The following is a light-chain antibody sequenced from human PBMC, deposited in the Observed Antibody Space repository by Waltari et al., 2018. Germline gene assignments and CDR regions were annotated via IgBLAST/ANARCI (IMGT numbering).Light chain of an antibody. Sequence: DIQMTQSPSSLSASVGDRITITCRASQDIGSHLNWYQQNPGKDHMLLMYFVNRLQPEVPSRFSGSGCGTECSHTITNRQPDDFETDSCQRYETLPYTFGQGTKVEVK. J-gene: IGKJ2*01. CDR2: FVN. CDR3: QRYETLPYT. V-gene: IGKV1-39*01. CDR1: QDIGSH.